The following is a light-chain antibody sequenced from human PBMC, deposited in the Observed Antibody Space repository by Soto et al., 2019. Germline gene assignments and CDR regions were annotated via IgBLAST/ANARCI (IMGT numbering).Light chain of an antibody. Sequence: DIQMTQSPASLSSSVGDRVTITCRASQDISNYLARYQQKPGKVPKLLIYAASTLQTGVQSRFSGSGSGTVFTLTINSLQPEDVATYYCQNYESAPYTFGRGTRLEIK. CDR3: QNYESAPYT. J-gene: IGKJ2*01. CDR1: QDISNY. V-gene: IGKV1-27*01. CDR2: AAS.